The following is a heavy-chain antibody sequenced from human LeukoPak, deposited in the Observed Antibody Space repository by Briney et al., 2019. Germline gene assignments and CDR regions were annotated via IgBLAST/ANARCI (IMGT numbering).Heavy chain of an antibody. CDR3: AKASQANGYSSSFDY. D-gene: IGHD6-6*01. J-gene: IGHJ4*02. CDR1: GVTFSSYV. CDR2: ISVSGSNT. Sequence: PGGPLRLSCAASGVTFSSYVMSWVRQAPGKGRQWVSGISVSGSNTHYADSVKGRFTISRDNSKNTLYLQMNSLRAEDTAVYYCAKASQANGYSSSFDYWGQGTLVTVSS. V-gene: IGHV3-23*01.